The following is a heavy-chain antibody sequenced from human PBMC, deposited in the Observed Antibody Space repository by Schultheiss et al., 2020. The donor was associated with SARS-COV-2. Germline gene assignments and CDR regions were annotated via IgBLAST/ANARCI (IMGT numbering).Heavy chain of an antibody. CDR2: INHSGST. CDR3: ARGGGWPTGTRWFDP. D-gene: IGHD6-19*01. Sequence: SETLSLTCAVYGGSFSGYYWSWIRQPPGKGLEWIGEINHSGSTNYNPSLKSRVTISVDTSKNQFSLHLSSVTAADTAVYYCARGGGWPTGTRWFDPWGQGTLVTVSS. CDR1: GGSFSGYY. V-gene: IGHV4-34*01. J-gene: IGHJ5*02.